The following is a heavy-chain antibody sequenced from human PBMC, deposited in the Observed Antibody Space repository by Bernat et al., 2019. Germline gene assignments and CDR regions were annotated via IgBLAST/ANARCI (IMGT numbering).Heavy chain of an antibody. J-gene: IGHJ3*01. Sequence: EVQLVESGGGLVQPGGSLRLSCAASGFTFSSYEMNWVRQAPGKGLEWVSYISSSGSTIYYADSVKGRFTISRDNAKNSLYLQMNSLRAEDTAVYYCARSGPARGYSGYDFYYWGQGTTVTVSS. V-gene: IGHV3-48*03. CDR1: GFTFSSYE. CDR3: ARSGPARGYSGYDFYY. CDR2: ISSSGSTI. D-gene: IGHD5-12*01.